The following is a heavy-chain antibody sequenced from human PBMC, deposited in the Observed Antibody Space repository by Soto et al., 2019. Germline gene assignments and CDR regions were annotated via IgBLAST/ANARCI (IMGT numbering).Heavy chain of an antibody. D-gene: IGHD6-13*01. Sequence: GGSLRLSCAASGFTFSSYGMHWVRQAPGKGLEWVAVISYDGSNKYYADSVKGRFTISRDNSKNTLYLQMNSLRAEDTAVYYRAKVSLGRYSSSGYFDYWGQGTLVTVSS. CDR3: AKVSLGRYSSSGYFDY. V-gene: IGHV3-30*18. J-gene: IGHJ4*02. CDR2: ISYDGSNK. CDR1: GFTFSSYG.